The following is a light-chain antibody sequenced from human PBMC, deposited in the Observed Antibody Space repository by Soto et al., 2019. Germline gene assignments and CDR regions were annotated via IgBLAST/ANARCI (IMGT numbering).Light chain of an antibody. CDR2: GAS. CDR1: QSINAH. CDR3: QQYNTWLWK. V-gene: IGKV3-15*01. Sequence: EVVMTQSPATLSVSPGERVTLSCRASQSINAHLAWYQQKPGQAPRLLIHGASTRATGIPARFSGSGFGTDFILTISSLQSEDFAVYYCQQYNTWLWKFGQGTKVEIQ. J-gene: IGKJ1*01.